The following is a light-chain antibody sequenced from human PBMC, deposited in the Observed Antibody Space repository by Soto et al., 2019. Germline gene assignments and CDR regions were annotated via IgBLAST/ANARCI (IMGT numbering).Light chain of an antibody. V-gene: IGKV3-20*01. CDR1: QSVSSSY. Sequence: EIVLTQSPGTLPLSPGERATLSCRASQSVSSSYLAWYQQKPGQAPRLLIYGVSSRATGIPDRFSGSGSETDFTLTISRLEPEDFAVYYCQQYGGSRTFGQGTKVEIK. CDR2: GVS. CDR3: QQYGGSRT. J-gene: IGKJ1*01.